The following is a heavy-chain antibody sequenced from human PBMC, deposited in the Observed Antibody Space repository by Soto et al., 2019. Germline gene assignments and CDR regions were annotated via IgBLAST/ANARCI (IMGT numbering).Heavy chain of an antibody. CDR3: VRIAAAGTT. CDR2: FYYSGST. J-gene: IGHJ4*02. V-gene: IGHV4-59*01. Sequence: QVQLQESGPGLVKPSETLSLTCTVSGGSISHFFWHWIRQPPGKGLEWLGSFYYSGSTNYTPTLKSRVSMSTHTSNNSFSLKMTSLPAADTAVYYCVRIAAAGTTWGQGTLVTVSS. D-gene: IGHD6-25*01. CDR1: GGSISHFF.